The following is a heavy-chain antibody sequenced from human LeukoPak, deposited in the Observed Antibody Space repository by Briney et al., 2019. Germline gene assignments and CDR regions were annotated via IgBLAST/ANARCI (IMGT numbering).Heavy chain of an antibody. J-gene: IGHJ5*02. V-gene: IGHV4-38-2*02. CDR1: GYSISSGYY. CDR2: IYHSGST. CDR3: AREYRSSWYLNWFDP. Sequence: SETLSLTCTVSGYSISSGYYWGWIRQPPGKGLEWIGSIYHSGSTYYNASLKSRVTISVDTSKNQFSLKLSSVTAADTAVYYCAREYRSSWYLNWFDPWGQGTLVTVSS. D-gene: IGHD6-13*01.